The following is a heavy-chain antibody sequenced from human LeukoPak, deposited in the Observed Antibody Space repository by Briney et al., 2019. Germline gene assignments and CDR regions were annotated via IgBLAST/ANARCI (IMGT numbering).Heavy chain of an antibody. V-gene: IGHV1-69*04. CDR2: IIPILGIA. D-gene: IGHD3-22*01. CDR1: GGTFSSYA. J-gene: IGHJ4*02. Sequence: ASVKASCKASGGTFSSYAISWVRQAPGQGLEWMGRIIPILGIANYAQKFQGRVTITADKSTSTAYMELSSLRSEDTAVYYCHCYDFPPMAYFDYWGQGTLVTVSS. CDR3: HCYDFPPMAYFDY.